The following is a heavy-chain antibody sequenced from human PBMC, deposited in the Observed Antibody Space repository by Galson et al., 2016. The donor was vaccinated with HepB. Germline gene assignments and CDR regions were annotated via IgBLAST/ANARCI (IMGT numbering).Heavy chain of an antibody. V-gene: IGHV5-51*03. CDR2: IYPGDSDT. Sequence: QSGAEVKKPGESLKISCKASGYNFTKQWIGWVRQMPGKGLEWMGIIYPGDSDTRYGPSFEGQVTVSADKSITTAFLQWNRLEASDTAMYYCASSGYTGNFLPYWGQGTLVTVPS. CDR1: GYNFTKQW. CDR3: ASSGYTGNFLPY. J-gene: IGHJ4*01. D-gene: IGHD1-26*01.